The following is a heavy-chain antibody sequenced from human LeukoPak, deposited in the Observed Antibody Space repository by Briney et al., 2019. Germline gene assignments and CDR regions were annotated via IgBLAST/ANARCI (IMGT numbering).Heavy chain of an antibody. CDR3: ARGKSYGSGSYDY. CDR1: GGSFSGYY. D-gene: IGHD3-10*01. V-gene: IGHV4-34*01. CDR2: INHSGST. J-gene: IGHJ4*02. Sequence: PSETLSLTCAVYGGSFSGYYWSWIRQPPGKGLEWIGEINHSGSTNYNPSPKSRVTIPVDTSKNQFSLKLSSVTAADTAVYYCARGKSYGSGSYDYWGQGTLVTVSS.